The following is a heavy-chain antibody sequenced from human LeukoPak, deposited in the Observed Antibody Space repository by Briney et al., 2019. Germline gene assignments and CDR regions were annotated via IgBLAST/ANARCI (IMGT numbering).Heavy chain of an antibody. CDR3: ARRERLGYTYGRGTLDI. J-gene: IGHJ3*02. CDR1: GFTVSSNY. D-gene: IGHD5-18*01. V-gene: IGHV3-66*01. Sequence: GGSLRLSCAASGFTVSSNYMSWVRQAPGKGLEWVSLIDSAGNTYYAESVKGRFTISRDNSKNTLYLQMNSLRAEDTAVYYCARRERLGYTYGRGTLDIWGQGTMVTVSS. CDR2: IDSAGNT.